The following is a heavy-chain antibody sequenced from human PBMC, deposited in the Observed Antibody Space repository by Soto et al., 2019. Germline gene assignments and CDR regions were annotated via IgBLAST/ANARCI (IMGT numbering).Heavy chain of an antibody. V-gene: IGHV3-30-3*01. J-gene: IGHJ4*02. Sequence: GGSLRLSCAASGFTFSSYAMHWVRQAPGKGLEWVAVISYDGSNKYYADSVKGRFTISRDNSKNTLYLQMNSLRAEDTAVYYCARGYSSGWYYFDYWGQGTMVTVSS. CDR1: GFTFSSYA. D-gene: IGHD6-19*01. CDR3: ARGYSSGWYYFDY. CDR2: ISYDGSNK.